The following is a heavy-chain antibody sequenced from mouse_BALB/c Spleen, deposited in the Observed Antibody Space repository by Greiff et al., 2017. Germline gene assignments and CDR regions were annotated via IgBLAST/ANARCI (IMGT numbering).Heavy chain of an antibody. CDR3: ARQEGYGNYGGYAMDY. Sequence: EVQRVESGGGLVQPGGSLKLSCAASGFTFSSYTMSWVRQTPEKRLEWVAYISNGGGSTYYPDTVKGRFTISRDNAKNTLYLQMSSLKSEDTAMYYCARQEGYGNYGGYAMDYWGQGTSVTVSS. D-gene: IGHD2-1*01. CDR1: GFTFSSYT. CDR2: ISNGGGST. V-gene: IGHV5-12-2*01. J-gene: IGHJ4*01.